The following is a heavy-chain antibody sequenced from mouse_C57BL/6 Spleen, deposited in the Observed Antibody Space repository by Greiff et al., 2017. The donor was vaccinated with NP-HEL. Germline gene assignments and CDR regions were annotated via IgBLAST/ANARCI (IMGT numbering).Heavy chain of an antibody. CDR2: ISSGSSTI. CDR3: DRPEGNYFFDY. D-gene: IGHD2-1*01. Sequence: EVMLVESGGGLVKPGGSLKLSCAASGFTFSDYGMHWVRQAPEKGLEWVAYISSGSSTIYYADTVKGRFTIPRENAKNTVFLQMTSLRSEDTAMYYCDRPEGNYFFDYWGQGTTLTVSS. J-gene: IGHJ2*01. CDR1: GFTFSDYG. V-gene: IGHV5-17*01.